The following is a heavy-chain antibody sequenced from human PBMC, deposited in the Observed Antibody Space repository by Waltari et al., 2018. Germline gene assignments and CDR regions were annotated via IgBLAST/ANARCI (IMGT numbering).Heavy chain of an antibody. CDR1: GFTFSSYE. V-gene: IGHV3-48*03. CDR3: AREGYCSSTSCPGNYYYGMDV. Sequence: EVQLVESGGGLVQPGGSLRLSCAASGFTFSSYEMNWVRQAPGKGLGWVSYIRRSGSTIYYPYSGKGRFTIARDNTQNSLDLQMNSLRAEDTAVDYCAREGYCSSTSCPGNYYYGMDVWGQGTTVTVSS. J-gene: IGHJ6*02. D-gene: IGHD2-2*01. CDR2: IRRSGSTI.